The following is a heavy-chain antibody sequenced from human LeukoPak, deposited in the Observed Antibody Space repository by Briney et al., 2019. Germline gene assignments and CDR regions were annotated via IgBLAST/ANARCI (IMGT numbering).Heavy chain of an antibody. Sequence: GGSLRLSCAASGFTVSSNYMSWVRQAPGKGLEWVSVIYSGGRIYYADSVKGRFTISRDNSKNTLYLQMNSLRAEDTAVYYCARDGPRAGRGVIFDSWGQGTLVTVAS. CDR3: ARDGPRAGRGVIFDS. J-gene: IGHJ4*02. V-gene: IGHV3-66*01. D-gene: IGHD3-10*01. CDR1: GFTVSSNY. CDR2: IYSGGRI.